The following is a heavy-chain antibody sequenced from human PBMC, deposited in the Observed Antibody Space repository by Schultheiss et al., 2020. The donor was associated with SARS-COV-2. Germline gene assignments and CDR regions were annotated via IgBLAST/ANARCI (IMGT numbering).Heavy chain of an antibody. CDR1: GYTFTDYY. CDR3: ARDQSAVAVGENWFDP. V-gene: IGHV1-2*06. Sequence: ASVKVSCKTSGYTFTDYYMHWVRRAPGQGLEWVGRINPDSGATSSAQRFQGRVTMTTDTSISTVYMELRSLRSDDTAVYYCARDQSAVAVGENWFDPWGQGTLVTVSS. J-gene: IGHJ5*02. D-gene: IGHD6-19*01. CDR2: INPDSGAT.